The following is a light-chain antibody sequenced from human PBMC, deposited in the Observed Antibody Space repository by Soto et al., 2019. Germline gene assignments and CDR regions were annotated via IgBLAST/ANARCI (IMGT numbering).Light chain of an antibody. CDR1: QSVSSSS. J-gene: IGKJ3*01. CDR2: GAS. Sequence: EIVLTQSPGTLSLSPGERATLSCRASQSVSSSSLAWYQQKPGQAPRLLSYGASSRATGIPDRFSGSGSGTDFTLTISRLEPEDFAVDYCQQYGSSPPIVTFGPGNKVDIK. CDR3: QQYGSSPPIVT. V-gene: IGKV3-20*01.